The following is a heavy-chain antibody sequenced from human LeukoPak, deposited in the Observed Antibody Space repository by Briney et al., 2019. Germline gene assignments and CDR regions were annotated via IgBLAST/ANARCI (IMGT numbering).Heavy chain of an antibody. D-gene: IGHD6-6*01. CDR3: ARNPRAAPPPYYYYYYMDV. CDR2: ISSGSSTI. J-gene: IGHJ6*03. CDR1: GFTFNAYH. V-gene: IGHV3-48*04. Sequence: GGSLRLSCAASGFTFNAYHMNWVRQAPGKGLEWLAYISSGSSTIYYADSVKGRFTVSRDNAKETLYLQMNSLRAEDTAVYYCARNPRAAPPPYYYYYYMDVWGKGTTDTVSS.